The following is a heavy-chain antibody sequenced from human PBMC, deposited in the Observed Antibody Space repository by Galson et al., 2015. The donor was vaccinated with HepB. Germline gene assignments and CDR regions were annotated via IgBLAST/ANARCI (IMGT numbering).Heavy chain of an antibody. J-gene: IGHJ3*02. CDR2: ISWDGGST. CDR3: AKAFGGKHNDAFDI. D-gene: IGHD3-3*01. V-gene: IGHV3-43*01. CDR1: GFTFDDYT. Sequence: SLRLSCAASGFTFDDYTMHWVRQAPGKGLEWVSLISWDGGSTYYADSVKGRFTISRDNSKNSLYLQMNSLRTEDTALYYCAKAFGGKHNDAFDIWGQGTMVTVSS.